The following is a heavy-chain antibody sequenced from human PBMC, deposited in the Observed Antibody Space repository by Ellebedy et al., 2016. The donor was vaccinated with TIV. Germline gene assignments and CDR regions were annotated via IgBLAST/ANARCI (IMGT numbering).Heavy chain of an antibody. D-gene: IGHD3-9*01. CDR3: ARRFDIVTGSYPRGYYGLDI. J-gene: IGHJ6*02. V-gene: IGHV1-3*01. Sequence: AASVKVSCKASGYTFTTYAIHWVRQAPGQRPEWMGWINAGIGNTKYSEKFQGRVTITTDTSASTDYMELSSLRSEYTAVYYCARRFDIVTGSYPRGYYGLDIWGQGTTVTVSS. CDR2: INAGIGNT. CDR1: GYTFTTYA.